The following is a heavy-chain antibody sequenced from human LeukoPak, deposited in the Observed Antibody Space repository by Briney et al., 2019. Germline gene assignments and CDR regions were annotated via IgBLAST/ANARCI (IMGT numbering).Heavy chain of an antibody. D-gene: IGHD6-13*01. CDR2: IYYIGST. Sequence: SETLSLTRTLSGVSVSSSTFFWGWIRPPPGKGLDWIGSIYYIGSTYYNPSLRSRVTMSMDTSKNQLSLKLNSVTAADTAVYYCSTLSYTSSWYWNFEYWGQGALVTVSS. CDR1: GVSVSSSTFF. J-gene: IGHJ4*02. V-gene: IGHV4-39*01. CDR3: STLSYTSSWYWNFEY.